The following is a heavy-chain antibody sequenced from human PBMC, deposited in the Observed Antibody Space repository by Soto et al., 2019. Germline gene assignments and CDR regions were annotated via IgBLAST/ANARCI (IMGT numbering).Heavy chain of an antibody. J-gene: IGHJ2*01. Sequence: QVQLVESGGGVVQPGRSLRLSCAASGFTFSSYGMHWVRQAPGKGLEWVAVISYDGSNKYYADSVKGRFTISRDNSKNTLYLQMNSLRAEDTAVYYCAKGRGGGDYDWYFDLWGRGTLVTVSS. D-gene: IGHD4-17*01. CDR1: GFTFSSYG. V-gene: IGHV3-30*18. CDR2: ISYDGSNK. CDR3: AKGRGGGDYDWYFDL.